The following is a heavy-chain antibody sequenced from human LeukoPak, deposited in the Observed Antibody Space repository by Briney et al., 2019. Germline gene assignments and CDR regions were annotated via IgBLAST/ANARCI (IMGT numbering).Heavy chain of an antibody. CDR2: IYHSGST. D-gene: IGHD2-2*01. Sequence: SETLSLTCAVSGGSISSSNWWSWVRQPPGKGLEWIGEIYHSGSTSYNPSLKSRVTISVDTSKNQFSLKLRFVTPADTAVYYCARGGIVVVPAAIDDRRRTGSPNFDYWGQGTLVTVSS. J-gene: IGHJ4*02. CDR1: GGSISSSNW. V-gene: IGHV4-4*02. CDR3: ARGGIVVVPAAIDDRRRTGSPNFDY.